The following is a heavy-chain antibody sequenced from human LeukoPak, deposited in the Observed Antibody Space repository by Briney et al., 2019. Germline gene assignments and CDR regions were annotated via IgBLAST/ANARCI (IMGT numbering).Heavy chain of an antibody. CDR1: GFTFSSYG. Sequence: QPGRSLRLSCAASGFTFSSYGMHWVRQAPGKGLEWVAVISYDGSNKYYADSVKGRFTISRDNSKNTLYLQMNSLRAEDTAVYYCAKIDPGIAAAGRKGGGYWGQGNLVTVSS. J-gene: IGHJ4*02. D-gene: IGHD6-13*01. CDR2: ISYDGSNK. CDR3: AKIDPGIAAAGRKGGGY. V-gene: IGHV3-30*18.